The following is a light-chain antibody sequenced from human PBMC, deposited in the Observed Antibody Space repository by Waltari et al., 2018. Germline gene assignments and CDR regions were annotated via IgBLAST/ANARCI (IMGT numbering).Light chain of an antibody. Sequence: QSALTHPASVSGSLGQSITISCTGTSNAIGRYVLVSWYQQHPGKAPKFLIYEDTKRPSWVSSRCSGSKSGTTASLTISGLQPEDEADYYCCSHAGGSVWVFGGGTKLTVL. CDR3: CSHAGGSVWV. V-gene: IGLV2-23*01. J-gene: IGLJ3*02. CDR1: SNAIGRYVL. CDR2: EDT.